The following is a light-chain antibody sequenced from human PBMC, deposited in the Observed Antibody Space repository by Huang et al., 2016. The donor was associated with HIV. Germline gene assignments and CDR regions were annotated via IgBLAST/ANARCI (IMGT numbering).Light chain of an antibody. CDR2: AAS. CDR3: QQLNSYPPFFT. V-gene: IGKV1-9*01. Sequence: IQLTQSPSSLSASVGDRVTITCRASQGISSYLAWYQQKPGKAPKLLIYAASTLQSGVPSRCSGSGSGTDFTLTISSLQPEDFATYYCQQLNSYPPFFTFGPGTKVDIK. CDR1: QGISSY. J-gene: IGKJ3*01.